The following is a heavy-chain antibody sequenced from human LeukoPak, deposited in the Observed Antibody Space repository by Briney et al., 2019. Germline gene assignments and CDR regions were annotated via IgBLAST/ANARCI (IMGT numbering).Heavy chain of an antibody. V-gene: IGHV1-46*01. CDR2: INPRGGSA. D-gene: IGHD3-10*01. J-gene: IGHJ4*02. CDR3: ARDYHGSGSLTTFDY. Sequence: GASVKVSCKASGYTFTSYYMHWVRQAPGQGFEWMGIINPRGGSASSAQKFQGRVTLTRDTSTSTVSMELSSLRSEDTAVYYCARDYHGSGSLTTFDYWGQGTLVTISS. CDR1: GYTFTSYY.